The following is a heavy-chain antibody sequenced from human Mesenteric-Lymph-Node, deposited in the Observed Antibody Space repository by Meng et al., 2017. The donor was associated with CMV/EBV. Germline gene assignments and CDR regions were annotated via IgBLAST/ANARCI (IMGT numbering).Heavy chain of an antibody. D-gene: IGHD6-13*01. Sequence: SETLSLTCTVSGGSISSSSYYWGWIRQPPGKGLEWIGSIYYSGSTNYNPSLKSRVTISVDTSKNSFSLNLNSVTVADTAVYYCASRLGIAAPFDYWGRGTLVTVSS. V-gene: IGHV4-39*07. CDR2: IYYSGST. J-gene: IGHJ4*02. CDR1: GGSISSSSYY. CDR3: ASRLGIAAPFDY.